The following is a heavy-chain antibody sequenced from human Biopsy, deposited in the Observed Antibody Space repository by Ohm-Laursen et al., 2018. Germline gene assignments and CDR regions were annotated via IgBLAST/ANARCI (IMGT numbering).Heavy chain of an antibody. V-gene: IGHV1-24*01. J-gene: IGHJ4*02. Sequence: ASVKVSCKVSGYTLTELSMHWVRQAPGKGLEWMGGFAPENGKTVYTQNFQARVSMTEDTSTDTAYMELRSLRSEDTAVYYCAADINVWNVDYWGQGTQVTVSS. CDR1: GYTLTELS. CDR2: FAPENGKT. D-gene: IGHD1-1*01. CDR3: AADINVWNVDY.